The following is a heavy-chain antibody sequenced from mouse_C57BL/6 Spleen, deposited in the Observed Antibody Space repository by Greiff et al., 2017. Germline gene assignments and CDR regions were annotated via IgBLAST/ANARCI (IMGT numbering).Heavy chain of an antibody. CDR2: INYDGSST. V-gene: IGHV5-16*01. J-gene: IGHJ4*01. D-gene: IGHD1-1*01. Sequence: EVQVVESEGGLVQPGSSMKLSCTASGFTFSDYYMAWVRQVPEKGLEWVANINYDGSSTYYLDSLKSRFIISRDNAKNILYLQMSSLKSEDTATYYCARIPLRSYAMDYWGQGTSVTVSS. CDR3: ARIPLRSYAMDY. CDR1: GFTFSDYY.